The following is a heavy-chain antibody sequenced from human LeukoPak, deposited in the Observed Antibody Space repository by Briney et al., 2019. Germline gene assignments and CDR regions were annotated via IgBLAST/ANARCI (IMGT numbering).Heavy chain of an antibody. D-gene: IGHD6-13*01. CDR2: IFPGDSYT. CDR1: GYSFTSYW. J-gene: IGHJ5*02. V-gene: IGHV5-51*01. Sequence: GESLKISCKGSGYSFTSYWIVCVPPMPGKALEWMGIIFPGDSYTRYSPYFQCQVTSSADKSISTAYLQWSSLKASDTAMYYCARHGHSSSLWFGYNWFDPWGQGTLVTVSS. CDR3: ARHGHSSSLWFGYNWFDP.